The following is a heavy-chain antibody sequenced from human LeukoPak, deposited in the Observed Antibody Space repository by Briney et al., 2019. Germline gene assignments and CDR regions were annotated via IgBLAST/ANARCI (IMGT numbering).Heavy chain of an antibody. D-gene: IGHD5-24*01. V-gene: IGHV1-18*01. J-gene: IGHJ4*02. CDR3: ARERDVEMATIIVY. CDR1: GYTFTSYG. CDR2: ISAYNGNT. Sequence: EASVKVSCKASGYTFTSYGISWVRQAPGQGLEWMGWISAYNGNTNYAQKLQGRVTMTTDTSTSTAYMELSSLRSEDTAVYYCARERDVEMATIIVYWGQGTLVTVSS.